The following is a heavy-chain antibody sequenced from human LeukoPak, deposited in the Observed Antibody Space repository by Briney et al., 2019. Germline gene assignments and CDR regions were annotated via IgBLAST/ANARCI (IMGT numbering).Heavy chain of an antibody. V-gene: IGHV3-21*01. CDR3: ARVTDYGDSGFDY. CDR2: ISSSSSYI. CDR1: GFTFSSYS. Sequence: GGSLRLSCAASGFTFSSYSMNWVRQAPGKGLEWVSSISSSSSYIYYADSVKGRFTISRDNAKNSLYLQMNSLRAEDTAVYYCARVTDYGDSGFDYWGQGTLVTVSS. J-gene: IGHJ4*02. D-gene: IGHD4-17*01.